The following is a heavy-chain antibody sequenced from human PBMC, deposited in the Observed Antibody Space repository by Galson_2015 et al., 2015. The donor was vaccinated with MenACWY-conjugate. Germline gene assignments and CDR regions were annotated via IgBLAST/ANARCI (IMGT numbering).Heavy chain of an antibody. D-gene: IGHD2-2*01. CDR2: INSDGSST. Sequence: SLRLSCAASGFTFSSYTMHWVRQAPGKGLEWVSLINSDGSSTNYADSVKGRFTISRDNAKNTVYLQMNSLRAEDTAVYYCAVDCSSARWCGASGGYWGQGTLVTVSS. V-gene: IGHV3-74*01. CDR1: GFTFSSYT. J-gene: IGHJ4*02. CDR3: AVDCSSARWCGASGGY.